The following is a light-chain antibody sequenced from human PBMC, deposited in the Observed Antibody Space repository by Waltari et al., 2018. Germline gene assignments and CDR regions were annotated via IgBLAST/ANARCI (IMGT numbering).Light chain of an antibody. CDR2: AAS. CDR1: QSISSY. CDR3: QKSYSNPPPT. V-gene: IGKV1-39*01. J-gene: IGKJ1*01. Sequence: DIQMTQSPSSLSASVGDRVTITCRASQSISSYLNWYQQKPRKAPKLLIYAASSLQSGVPSRFSGSGSWKDFNLTISSLQPEDFATYYCQKSYSNPPPTVGQGTKVEIK.